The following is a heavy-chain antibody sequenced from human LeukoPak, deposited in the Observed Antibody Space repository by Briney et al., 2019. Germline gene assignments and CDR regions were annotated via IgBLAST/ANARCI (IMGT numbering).Heavy chain of an antibody. J-gene: IGHJ4*02. CDR2: INHSGST. CDR3: ARHRRTYYYGSGSYYFDY. CDR1: GGSISSSSYY. D-gene: IGHD3-10*01. Sequence: SETLSLTCTVSGGSISSSSYYWGWIRQPPGKGLEWIGEINHSGSTNYNPSLKSRVTVSVDTSKNQFSLKLSSVTAADTAVYYCARHRRTYYYGSGSYYFDYWGQGTLVTVSS. V-gene: IGHV4-39*01.